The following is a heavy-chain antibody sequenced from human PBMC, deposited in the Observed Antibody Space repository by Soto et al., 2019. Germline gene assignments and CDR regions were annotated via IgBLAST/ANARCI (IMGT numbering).Heavy chain of an antibody. V-gene: IGHV3-23*01. CDR1: GFTFSTCT. D-gene: IGHD6-19*01. Sequence: GGSLRLSCAASGFTFSTCTMSWVRQAPGKGLEWVSAISVSGDYTYYANSVKGRFTVSRDNSKNTLYLQMNSLRAEDTALYYCVKDRSTSDWYGYFDYWGLGTLVTVSS. J-gene: IGHJ4*02. CDR2: ISVSGDYT. CDR3: VKDRSTSDWYGYFDY.